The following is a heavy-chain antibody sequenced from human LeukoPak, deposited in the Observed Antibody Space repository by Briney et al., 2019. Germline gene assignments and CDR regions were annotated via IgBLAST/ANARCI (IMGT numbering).Heavy chain of an antibody. CDR1: GGSISSSSYY. D-gene: IGHD6-19*01. J-gene: IGHJ3*02. CDR2: IYYSGST. Sequence: SETLSLTCTVSGGSISSSSYYWGWIRQPPGKGLEWLGSIYYSGSTYYNPSLKSRVTISVDTSKNQFSLKLSSVTAADTAVYYCARAAVAAADASDIWGQGTMVTVSS. CDR3: ARAAVAAADASDI. V-gene: IGHV4-39*07.